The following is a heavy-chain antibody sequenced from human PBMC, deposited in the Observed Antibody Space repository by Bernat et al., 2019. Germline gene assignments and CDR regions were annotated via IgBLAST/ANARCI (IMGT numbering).Heavy chain of an antibody. V-gene: IGHV3-33*01. D-gene: IGHD6-6*01. CDR1: GFTFSSYG. Sequence: QVQLVESGGGVVQPGRSLRLSCAASGFTFSSYGMHWVRQAPGKGLEWVAVIWYDGSNKYYADSVKGRFTISRDNSKNTLYLQMNSLRAEDTAVYYCVRRSVAARDAFDIWGQGTMVTVSS. CDR3: VRRSVAARDAFDI. J-gene: IGHJ3*02. CDR2: IWYDGSNK.